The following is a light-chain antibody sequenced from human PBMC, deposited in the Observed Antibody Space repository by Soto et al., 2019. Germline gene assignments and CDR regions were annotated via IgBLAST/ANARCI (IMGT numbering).Light chain of an antibody. Sequence: EIGMTQSPATLSVSPGERSTLSCRASQSLSINLAWYQQKPCQAPRLLIYNASSRATGIPARFSGSGSGTEFALPISSLLSEDFAVYYCQQYNNWPLTFGGGTKVEIE. CDR1: QSLSIN. CDR2: NAS. J-gene: IGKJ4*01. V-gene: IGKV3-15*01. CDR3: QQYNNWPLT.